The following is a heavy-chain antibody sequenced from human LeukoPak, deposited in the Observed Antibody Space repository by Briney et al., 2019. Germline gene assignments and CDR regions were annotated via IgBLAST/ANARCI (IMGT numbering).Heavy chain of an antibody. CDR1: GFTFSSYG. Sequence: GRSLRLSCAASGFTFSSYGMHWVRQAPGKGLEWVAVIWYDGSNKYYADSVKGRFTISRDNSKNTLYLQMNSLRAEDTAVYYCARGVTRYCSSTSCYYFDYWGQGTLVTVSS. CDR2: IWYDGSNK. CDR3: ARGVTRYCSSTSCYYFDY. D-gene: IGHD2-2*01. J-gene: IGHJ4*02. V-gene: IGHV3-33*01.